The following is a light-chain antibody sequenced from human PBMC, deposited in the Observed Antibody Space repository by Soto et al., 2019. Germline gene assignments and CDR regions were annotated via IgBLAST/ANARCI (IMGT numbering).Light chain of an antibody. CDR2: GAS. V-gene: IGKV3-15*01. CDR1: QSVSSN. J-gene: IGKJ3*01. Sequence: EIVMTQSPATLSVSPGERATLSCRASQSVSSNLAWYQQKPGQPPRLFIHGASTRATGIPARFSGSGSGTDFTLTISSLQSEDFAIYDCQQYNTWPLTFGPGTKVDIK. CDR3: QQYNTWPLT.